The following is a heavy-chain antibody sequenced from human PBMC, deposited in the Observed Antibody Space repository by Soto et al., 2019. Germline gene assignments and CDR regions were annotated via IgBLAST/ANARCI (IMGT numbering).Heavy chain of an antibody. CDR1: GFTFSSYW. Sequence: GGSLRLSCAASGFTFSSYWMHWVRQAPGKGLVWVSRINSDGSSTSYADSVKGRFTISRDNAKNTMYLKMNSLRAEDTAVYYCASGDYIWGSHPDPYYYYSMDVWGKGTTVTVSS. D-gene: IGHD3-16*02. CDR2: INSDGSST. V-gene: IGHV3-74*01. J-gene: IGHJ6*03. CDR3: ASGDYIWGSHPDPYYYYSMDV.